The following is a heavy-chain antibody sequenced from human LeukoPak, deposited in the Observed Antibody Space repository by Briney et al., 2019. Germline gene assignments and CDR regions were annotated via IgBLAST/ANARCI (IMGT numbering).Heavy chain of an antibody. CDR1: GFTFSSYA. Sequence: PGRSLRLSCAASGFTFSSYAMHWVRQAPGKGLEWVAVISYDGSNTYYSDSVKGRFTISRDNSKNTLYLQMNSLRAEDTAVYYCARGDYYDSSGYYDYWGQGTLVTVSS. J-gene: IGHJ4*02. V-gene: IGHV3-30*04. CDR3: ARGDYYDSSGYYDY. CDR2: ISYDGSNT. D-gene: IGHD3-22*01.